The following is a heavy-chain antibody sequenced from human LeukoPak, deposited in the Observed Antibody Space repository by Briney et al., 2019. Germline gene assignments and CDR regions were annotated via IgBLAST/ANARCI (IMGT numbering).Heavy chain of an antibody. CDR1: GFTFSNYA. CDR3: ARDKWGNGWTGSIDN. J-gene: IGHJ4*02. D-gene: IGHD6-19*01. CDR2: IWYDRGDK. V-gene: IGHV3-33*01. Sequence: GGSLRLSCAASGFTFSNYAMHWVRQAPGKGLEWVAVIWYDRGDKYYADAVKGRFTISGDDSKNTLYLQIKSLRAEDTAVYYCARDKWGNGWTGSIDNWGQGTLVTVSA.